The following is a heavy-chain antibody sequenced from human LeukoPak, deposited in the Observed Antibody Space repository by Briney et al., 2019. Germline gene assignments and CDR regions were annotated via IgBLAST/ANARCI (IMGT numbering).Heavy chain of an antibody. D-gene: IGHD3-22*01. CDR2: INQHGSEK. Sequence: GGSLRLSCAASGFTFSSYWMSWVRQAPGTGLEWVANINQHGSEKYYVDSVKGRFTISRDNAKNSLFLQMNSLRAEDTAVYYCARDFESRYYYDTSAPPAPFDYWGLGTLVTVSS. V-gene: IGHV3-7*01. CDR3: ARDFESRYYYDTSAPPAPFDY. CDR1: GFTFSSYW. J-gene: IGHJ4*02.